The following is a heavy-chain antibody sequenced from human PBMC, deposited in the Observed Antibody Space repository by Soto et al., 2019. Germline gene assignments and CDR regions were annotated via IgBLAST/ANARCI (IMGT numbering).Heavy chain of an antibody. Sequence: GGSLRLSCAASGFTFSGSAMHWVRQASGKGLEWVGRIRSKANSYETAYAASGKGRFTSSRDDSKNTAYLQMNSLKTEDTAVYYCTREGYDILTYYYYYGMDVWGQGTTVTVSS. CDR2: IRSKANSYET. CDR1: GFTFSGSA. D-gene: IGHD3-9*01. J-gene: IGHJ6*02. CDR3: TREGYDILTYYYYYGMDV. V-gene: IGHV3-73*01.